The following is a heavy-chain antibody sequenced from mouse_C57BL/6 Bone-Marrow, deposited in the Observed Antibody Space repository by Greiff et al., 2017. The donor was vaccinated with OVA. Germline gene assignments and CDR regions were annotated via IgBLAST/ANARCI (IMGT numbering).Heavy chain of an antibody. CDR3: TIYYYGSSYWYFDV. Sequence: VQLKQSGTVLARPGASVKMSCKTSGYTFTSYWMHWVKQRPGQGLEWIGAIYPGNSDTSYNQKFKGKAKLTAVTSASTAYMELSSLTNEDSAVYYCTIYYYGSSYWYFDVWGTGTTVTVSS. D-gene: IGHD1-1*01. V-gene: IGHV1-5*01. CDR1: GYTFTSYW. CDR2: IYPGNSDT. J-gene: IGHJ1*03.